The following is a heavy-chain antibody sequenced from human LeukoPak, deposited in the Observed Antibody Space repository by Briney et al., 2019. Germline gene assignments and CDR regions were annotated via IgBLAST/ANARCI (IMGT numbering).Heavy chain of an antibody. V-gene: IGHV4-4*07. Sequence: PSETLSLTCTVSGGSISSYYWSWIRQPAGKGLEWIGRIYTSGSTNYNPSLKSRVTMSVDTSKNQFSLQLNSVTPEDTAVYYCAREVGCSGGSCYWAYYYYYYMDVWGKGTTVTVSS. J-gene: IGHJ6*03. CDR1: GGSISSYY. CDR2: IYTSGST. D-gene: IGHD2-15*01. CDR3: AREVGCSGGSCYWAYYYYYYMDV.